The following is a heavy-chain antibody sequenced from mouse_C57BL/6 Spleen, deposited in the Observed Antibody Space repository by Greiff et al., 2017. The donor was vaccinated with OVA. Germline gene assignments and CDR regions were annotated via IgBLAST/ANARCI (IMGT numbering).Heavy chain of an antibody. D-gene: IGHD2-14*01. Sequence: VQLQQSGAELAKPGASVKLSCKASGYTFTSYWMHWVKQRPGQGLEWIGYINPSSGYTKSNQKFKDKATLTADKSSSTAYMQLSSLTYEDSAVYYCARREGVQRSYFDYWGQGTTLTVSS. CDR2: INPSSGYT. J-gene: IGHJ2*01. V-gene: IGHV1-7*01. CDR3: ARREGVQRSYFDY. CDR1: GYTFTSYW.